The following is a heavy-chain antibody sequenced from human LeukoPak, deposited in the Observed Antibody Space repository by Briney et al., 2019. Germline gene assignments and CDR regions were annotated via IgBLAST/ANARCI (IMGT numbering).Heavy chain of an antibody. V-gene: IGHV4-59*01. CDR2: IYYSGST. D-gene: IGHD4-17*01. Sequence: SETLSLTCTVSGGSISSYYWSWIRQPPGKGLEWIGYIYYSGSTNYNPSLKSRVTISADTSKNQFSLKLSSVTAADTAVYYCARGGTVTTSDYWGQGTLVTVSS. CDR3: ARGGTVTTSDY. CDR1: GGSISSYY. J-gene: IGHJ4*02.